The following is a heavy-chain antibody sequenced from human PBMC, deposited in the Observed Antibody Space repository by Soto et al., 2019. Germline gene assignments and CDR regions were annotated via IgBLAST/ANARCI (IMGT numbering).Heavy chain of an antibody. CDR3: ARFRTEGRHLSYLFAS. Sequence: QVQLVQSGAEVKKPGASVKVSCKASGYTFSQYGISWVRQAPGQGLEWMAWVSVDNGNTNYAQNFQGRATMTTDTTTSTTQMELERLKSDQTALYYCARFRTEGRHLSYLFASWGQGTLVTVSS. CDR1: GYTFSQYG. CDR2: VSVDNGNT. D-gene: IGHD2-21*02. J-gene: IGHJ4*02. V-gene: IGHV1-18*01.